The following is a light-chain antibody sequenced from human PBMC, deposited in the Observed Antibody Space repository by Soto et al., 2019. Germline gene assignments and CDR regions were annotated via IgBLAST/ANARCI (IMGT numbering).Light chain of an antibody. Sequence: EIVLTQSPGTLSLSPGERATLSCRASQSVSSSYLAWYQQKPGQAPRLLIYGASSRATGIPDRFSGSGSGTDFTLTISRLEPEDFAVYNCQQYGSSGITCGQGTRLEIK. CDR1: QSVSSSY. CDR3: QQYGSSGIT. CDR2: GAS. J-gene: IGKJ5*01. V-gene: IGKV3-20*01.